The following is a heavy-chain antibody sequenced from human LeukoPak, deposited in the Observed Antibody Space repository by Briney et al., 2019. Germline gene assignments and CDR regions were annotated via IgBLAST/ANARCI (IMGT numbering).Heavy chain of an antibody. V-gene: IGHV4-39*07. Sequence: SETLSLTCTVSGGSISGSSYYWGWIRQPPGKGLEWIGSIYYSGSTYYNPSLKSRVTISVDTSKNQFSLKLSSVTAADTAVYYCASDSRKIVVANDGLSFDYWGQGTLVTVSS. CDR1: GGSISGSSYY. CDR2: IYYSGST. J-gene: IGHJ4*02. D-gene: IGHD3-22*01. CDR3: ASDSRKIVVANDGLSFDY.